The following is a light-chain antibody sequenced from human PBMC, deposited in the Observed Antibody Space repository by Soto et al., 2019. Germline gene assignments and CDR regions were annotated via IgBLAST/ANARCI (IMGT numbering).Light chain of an antibody. CDR2: AAS. V-gene: IGKV1-27*01. CDR1: QGISNY. Sequence: DIQMTQSPSSLSASVGDRVTITCRASQGISNYVVWYQQKPGKPPKLLIYAASTLQSGVPSRFSGSGSGTDFTLTINSLQPEDVATYSCQKYSSVPVFGPGTKVDIK. J-gene: IGKJ3*01. CDR3: QKYSSVPV.